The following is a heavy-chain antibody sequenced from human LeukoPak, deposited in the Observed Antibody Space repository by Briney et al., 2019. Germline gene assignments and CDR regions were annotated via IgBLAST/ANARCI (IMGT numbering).Heavy chain of an antibody. CDR3: AREVATVYVDY. Sequence: GGSLRLSSAASGFTFSSYAMHWVRQAPGKGLGYVSAISSNGGSTYYANSVKGRFTISRDNSKNTLYLQMGSLRAEDTAVYYCAREVATVYVDYWGQGTLDTVSS. CDR2: ISSNGGST. D-gene: IGHD5-12*01. J-gene: IGHJ4*02. V-gene: IGHV3-64*01. CDR1: GFTFSSYA.